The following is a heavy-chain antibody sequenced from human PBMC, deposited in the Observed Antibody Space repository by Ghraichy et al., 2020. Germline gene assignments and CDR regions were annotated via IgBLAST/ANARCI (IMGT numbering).Heavy chain of an antibody. CDR3: AKLVGRLRIRFDAFDI. D-gene: IGHD5-12*01. V-gene: IGHV3-30*18. CDR1: GFTFSSYG. CDR2: ISYDGSNK. J-gene: IGHJ3*02. Sequence: GGSLRLSCAASGFTFSSYGMHWVRQAPGKGLEWVAVISYDGSNKYYADSVKGRFTISRDNSKNTLYLQMNSLRAEDTAVYYCAKLVGRLRIRFDAFDIWGQGTMVTVSS.